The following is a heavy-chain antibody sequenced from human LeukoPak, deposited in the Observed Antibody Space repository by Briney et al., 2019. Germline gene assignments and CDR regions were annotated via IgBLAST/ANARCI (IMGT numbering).Heavy chain of an antibody. V-gene: IGHV4-4*02. CDR2: IYHSGST. J-gene: IGHJ4*02. CDR3: ARTRYYYNSRSYGAPYYFDY. D-gene: IGHD3-10*01. CDR1: GGSISSSNW. Sequence: PSGTLSLTCAVSGGSISSSNWWSWVRRPPGKGLEWMGEIYHSGSTNYNPSLKSRVTILVDKSKNQFSLKLGSVTAADTAVYYCARTRYYYNSRSYGAPYYFDYWGQGTLVTVSS.